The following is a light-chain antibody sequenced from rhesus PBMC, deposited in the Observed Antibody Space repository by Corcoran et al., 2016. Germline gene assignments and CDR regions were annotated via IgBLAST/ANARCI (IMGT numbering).Light chain of an antibody. V-gene: IGKV1S16*01. CDR1: QGLSNS. CDR3: QQHNSSPYS. CDR2: YAS. Sequence: DIQMTQSPSSLSASVGDTVTITCRASQGLSNSLAWYQQKPGKAPKPLIYYASRLERGVPTRFSGRGSGTGFTLPISSLQPEDFAVYRCQQHNSSPYSFDQRTKVEIK. J-gene: IGKJ2*01.